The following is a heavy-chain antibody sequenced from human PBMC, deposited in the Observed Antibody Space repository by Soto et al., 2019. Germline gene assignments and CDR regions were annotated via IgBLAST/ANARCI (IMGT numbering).Heavy chain of an antibody. V-gene: IGHV1-46*01. D-gene: IGHD3-3*01. J-gene: IGHJ3*02. Sequence: GASVKVSCKASGYIFTSYYMHWVRQAPGQGLEWMGIINPSGGSTSYAQKFQGGVTMTRDTSTSTVYMELSSLRSEDTAVYYCARDQDTIFGVVINCAFDIWGQGTMVTVSS. CDR1: GYIFTSYY. CDR2: INPSGGST. CDR3: ARDQDTIFGVVINCAFDI.